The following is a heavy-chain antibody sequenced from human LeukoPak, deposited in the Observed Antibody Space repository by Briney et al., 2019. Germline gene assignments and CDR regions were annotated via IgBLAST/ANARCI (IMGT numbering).Heavy chain of an antibody. D-gene: IGHD3-9*01. CDR3: AKSPGDLIRYFDWFKLDYYYYYMDV. V-gene: IGHV3-23*01. CDR1: GFTFSSYA. J-gene: IGHJ6*03. CDR2: ISGSGGST. Sequence: PGGSLRLSCAASGFTFSSYAMSWVRQAPGKGLEWVSAISGSGGSTYYADSVKGRFTISRDNSKNTLYLQMNSLRAEDTAVYYCAKSPGDLIRYFDWFKLDYYYYYMDVWGKGTTVTVSS.